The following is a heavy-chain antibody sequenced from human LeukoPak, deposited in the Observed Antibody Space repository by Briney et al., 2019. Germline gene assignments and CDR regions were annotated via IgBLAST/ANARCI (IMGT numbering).Heavy chain of an antibody. V-gene: IGHV4-39*07. D-gene: IGHD5-12*01. Sequence: SETLSLTCTVSGGSISSSTYYWGWIRQPPGKGLEWIGSIYYSGSTHYNPSLKSRVTISVDTSKNQFSLKLSSVTAADTAVYYCARDGYSGNDGLWGQGTLVTVSS. J-gene: IGHJ4*02. CDR2: IYYSGST. CDR1: GGSISSSTYY. CDR3: ARDGYSGNDGL.